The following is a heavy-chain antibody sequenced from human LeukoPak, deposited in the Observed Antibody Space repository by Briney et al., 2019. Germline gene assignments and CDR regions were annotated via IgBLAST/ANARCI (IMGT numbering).Heavy chain of an antibody. D-gene: IGHD2-15*01. CDR2: IRTKANNYAT. Sequence: PGGSLRLSCAASGFTFSGSGMHWVRQASGKGLEWVGRIRTKANNYATAYAASVKGRFSISRDDSKNTVYLQMNSLKTEDTAVYYCTTDSSGYWGQGILVTVSS. V-gene: IGHV3-73*01. CDR1: GFTFSGSG. CDR3: TTDSSGY. J-gene: IGHJ4*02.